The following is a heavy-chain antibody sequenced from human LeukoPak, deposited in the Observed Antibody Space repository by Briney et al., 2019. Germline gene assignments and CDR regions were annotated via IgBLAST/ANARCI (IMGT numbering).Heavy chain of an antibody. V-gene: IGHV4-59*01. J-gene: IGHJ5*02. D-gene: IGHD2-15*01. Sequence: PSETLSLTCTVSGGSISSYYWSWIRQPPGMGLEWIGYIYYSGSTNYNPSLKSRVTISVDTSKNQFSLKLSSVTAGDTAVYYCAGARPPGYCRGGSCPPINGFDPWGQGTLVTVSS. CDR1: GGSISSYY. CDR3: AGARPPGYCRGGSCPPINGFDP. CDR2: IYYSGST.